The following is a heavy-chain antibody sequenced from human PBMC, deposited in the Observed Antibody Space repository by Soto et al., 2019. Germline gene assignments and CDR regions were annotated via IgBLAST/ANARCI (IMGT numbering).Heavy chain of an antibody. CDR2: IDEYGSTI. D-gene: IGHD3-16*01. J-gene: IGHJ4*02. CDR3: TRDIGGKGAY. CDR1: GFTFSSYW. V-gene: IGHV3-74*01. Sequence: GGSLRLSCSASGFTFSSYWMHWVRQVPGKGLLWVSRIDEYGSTINYADSVKGRFTISRDNARNTLYLEMNSLRAEDTALYYCTRDIGGKGAYWGPGTLVTVSS.